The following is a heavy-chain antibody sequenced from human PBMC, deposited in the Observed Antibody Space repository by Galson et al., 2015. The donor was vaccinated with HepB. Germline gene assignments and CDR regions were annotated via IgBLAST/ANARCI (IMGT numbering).Heavy chain of an antibody. CDR1: GGSISSHQ. V-gene: IGHV4-59*11. D-gene: IGHD4-23*01. J-gene: IGHJ1*01. CDR3: TRGTTTVATT. CDR2: ILYNGNT. Sequence: ETLSLTCTVSGGSISSHQWGWIRQPPGERPEWIGYILYNGNTNYNPSLKSRVTISLDTSKNQFSLKLNSVTAADTAVYFCTRGTTTVATTWSQGTLVTVSS.